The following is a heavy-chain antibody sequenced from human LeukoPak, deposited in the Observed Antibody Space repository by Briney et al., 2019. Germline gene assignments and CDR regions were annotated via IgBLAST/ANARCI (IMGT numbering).Heavy chain of an antibody. Sequence: SETLSLTCAVYGGSFSGYYWSWIRQPPGKGLEWIGEINHSGSTNYNPSLKCRVTISVDTSKNQFSLKLSSVTAADTAVYYCARATYSGSHKVGYWGQGTLVTVSS. CDR3: ARATYSGSHKVGY. J-gene: IGHJ4*02. CDR2: INHSGST. D-gene: IGHD1-26*01. V-gene: IGHV4-34*01. CDR1: GGSFSGYY.